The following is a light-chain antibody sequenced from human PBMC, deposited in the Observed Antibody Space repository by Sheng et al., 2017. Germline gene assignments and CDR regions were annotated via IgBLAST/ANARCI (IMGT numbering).Light chain of an antibody. CDR3: QHRSNWPLT. CDR1: QSVSSN. Sequence: EIVMTQSPATLSVSPGERATLSCRASQSVSSNLAWYQQKPGQAPRLLIYGASTRATGIPARFSGSGSGTEFTLTISSLQSEDFAVYYCQHRSNWPLTFGGGTKVEFK. CDR2: GAS. V-gene: IGKV3-15*01. J-gene: IGKJ4*01.